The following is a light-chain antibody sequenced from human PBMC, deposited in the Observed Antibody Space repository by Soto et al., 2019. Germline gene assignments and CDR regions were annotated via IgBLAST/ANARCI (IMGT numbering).Light chain of an antibody. J-gene: IGKJ3*01. V-gene: IGKV3-20*01. Sequence: EIVLTQSPGTLSLSPGERATLSSRASQRVAPYLAWNRHKPAQAPGVLIYVPSSRANGNPDRFSGSGSGTDFTLTIIRMEPEDFAVYYCQQYGSSPPVTFGPGTKVDIK. CDR2: VPS. CDR3: QQYGSSPPVT. CDR1: QRVAPY.